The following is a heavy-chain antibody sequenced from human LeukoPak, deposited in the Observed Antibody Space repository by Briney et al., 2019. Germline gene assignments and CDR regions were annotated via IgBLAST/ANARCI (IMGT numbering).Heavy chain of an antibody. CDR1: GGSISSSY. Sequence: SETLSLTCTVSGGSISSSYWNWIRQPPGKGLEWIGYIYYSGSTNYNPSLKSRVTISVDTSKNQFSLKLSSVTAADTAVYYCARQAGSSSWTSFGYWGQGTLVTVSS. J-gene: IGHJ4*02. CDR3: ARQAGSSSWTSFGY. V-gene: IGHV4-59*08. D-gene: IGHD2-2*01. CDR2: IYYSGST.